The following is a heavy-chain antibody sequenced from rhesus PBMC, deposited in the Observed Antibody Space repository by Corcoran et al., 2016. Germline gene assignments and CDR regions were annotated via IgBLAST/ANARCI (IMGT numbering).Heavy chain of an antibody. CDR3: AREKWVQFDFDY. V-gene: IGHV2-95*01. CDR2: IYWNDSK. D-gene: IGHD5-24*01. Sequence: QVTLKESGPALVKPTQTLTLTCTFSGFSISTTGTGVGWIRQPPGKALEWLASIYWNDSKYYSTSLKSRLTISKETSKNQLVLTLTNMDPVDTATYYCAREKWVQFDFDYWGQGVLVTVSS. CDR1: GFSISTTGTG. J-gene: IGHJ4*01.